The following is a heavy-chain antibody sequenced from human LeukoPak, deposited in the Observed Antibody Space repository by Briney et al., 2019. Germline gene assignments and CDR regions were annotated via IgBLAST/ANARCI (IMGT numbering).Heavy chain of an antibody. CDR1: GYTFSGSY. J-gene: IGHJ4*02. D-gene: IGHD3-10*01. CDR2: INPNSGGT. Sequence: ASVKVSCKASGYTFSGSYIHWVRQAPGQGLEWLGWINPNSGGTNYAQKFQGRVTMTRDTSISTAYMELSRLRSDDTAVYYCARRKVDIRGVIPFDYWGQGTLVTVSS. V-gene: IGHV1-2*02. CDR3: ARRKVDIRGVIPFDY.